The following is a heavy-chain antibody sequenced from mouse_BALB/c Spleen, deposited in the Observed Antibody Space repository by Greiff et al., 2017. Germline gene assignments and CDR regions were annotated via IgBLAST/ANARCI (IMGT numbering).Heavy chain of an antibody. D-gene: IGHD4-1*01. V-gene: IGHV5-6-5*01. CDR2: ISSGGST. Sequence: EVKLMESGGGLVKPGGSLKLSCAASGFTFSSYAMSWVRQTPEKRLEWVASISSGGSTYYPDSVKGRFTISRDNARNILYLQMSSLGSEDTAMYYCAWDWDEGFAYWGQGTLVTVSA. J-gene: IGHJ3*01. CDR1: GFTFSSYA. CDR3: AWDWDEGFAY.